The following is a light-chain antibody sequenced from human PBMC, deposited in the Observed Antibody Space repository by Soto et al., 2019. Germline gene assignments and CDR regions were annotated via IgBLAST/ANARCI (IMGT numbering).Light chain of an antibody. J-gene: IGKJ1*01. CDR3: QKYNSALWT. CDR1: QDIRTY. V-gene: IGKV1-27*01. Sequence: DIQMTQSPSSLSASIGDRVTITCRASQDIRTYLAWYQQKPGKAPALLIYGTSILQSGVPSRFSGSGSGTDFTLTISSLQPEDVAIYYCQKYNSALWTFGQGTKVDIK. CDR2: GTS.